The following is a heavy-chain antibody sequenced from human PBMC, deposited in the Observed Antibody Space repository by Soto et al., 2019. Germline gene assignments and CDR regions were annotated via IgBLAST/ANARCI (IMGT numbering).Heavy chain of an antibody. CDR2: IIPIFGTA. CDR1: GGTFSSYA. V-gene: IGHV1-69*01. J-gene: IGHJ3*02. D-gene: IGHD6-13*01. CDR3: AREGGPDIAAAGYDAFDI. Sequence: QVQLVQSGAEVKKPGSSVKVSCKASGGTFSSYAISWVRQAPGQGLEWMGGIIPIFGTANYAQKFQGRVTITADESTSTAYMELSSPRSEDTAVYYCAREGGPDIAAAGYDAFDIWGQGTMVTVSS.